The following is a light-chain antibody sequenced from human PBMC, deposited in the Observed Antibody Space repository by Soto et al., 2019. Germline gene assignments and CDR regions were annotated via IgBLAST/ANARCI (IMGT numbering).Light chain of an antibody. J-gene: IGKJ1*01. V-gene: IGKV3-20*01. CDR2: GAS. CDR1: QSVSNDF. Sequence: EIVLTQSPGILSLSPGERATLSCRASQSVSNDFLAWYQQKPGQAPRLLIYGASTRATDVPDRFSGSGSGADFPTTISRLEAEDFAVYYCQQYGSSPPRTFGQGTKVE. CDR3: QQYGSSPPRT.